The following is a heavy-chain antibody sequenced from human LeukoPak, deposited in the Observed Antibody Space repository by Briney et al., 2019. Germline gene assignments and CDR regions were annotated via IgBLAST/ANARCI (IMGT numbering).Heavy chain of an antibody. CDR2: IIPIFGTA. D-gene: IGHD5-18*01. V-gene: IGHV1-69*13. CDR3: ARDRARAVGGGYSYGYGDY. Sequence: SVKVSCKASGGTFSSYAISWVRQAPGQGLEWMGGIIPIFGTANYAQKFQGRVTITADESTSTAYMELSSLRSEDTAVYYCARDRARAVGGGYSYGYGDYWGQGTLVTVSS. CDR1: GGTFSSYA. J-gene: IGHJ4*02.